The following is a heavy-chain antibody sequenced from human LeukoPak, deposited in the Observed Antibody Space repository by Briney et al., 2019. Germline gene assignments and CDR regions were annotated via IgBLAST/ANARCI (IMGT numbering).Heavy chain of an antibody. V-gene: IGHV3-23*01. J-gene: IGHJ5*02. CDR3: AKDQLSMIVVVITHEFDP. D-gene: IGHD3-22*01. CDR2: ISDSGGGT. CDR1: GFTFNNFA. Sequence: GGSLRLSCAASGFTFNNFAMTWVRQAPGKGLQWVSAISDSGGGTYYADSVKGRFTISRDNSKGMLYLQMNSLRAEDTAVYYCAKDQLSMIVVVITHEFDPWGQGTLVTVSS.